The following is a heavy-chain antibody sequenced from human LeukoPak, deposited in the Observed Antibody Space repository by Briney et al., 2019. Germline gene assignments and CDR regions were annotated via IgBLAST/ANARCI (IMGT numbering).Heavy chain of an antibody. CDR1: GGSFSGYY. CDR2: INHSGST. V-gene: IGHV4-34*01. D-gene: IGHD3-3*01. Sequence: SETLSLTCAVYGGSFSGYYWSWIRQPPGKGLEWIGEINHSGSTNYNPSLKSRVTISVDTSKNQFSLKLSSVTAADTAVYYCARTGITIFGVVIGVDYWGQGTLVTVSS. CDR3: ARTGITIFGVVIGVDY. J-gene: IGHJ4*02.